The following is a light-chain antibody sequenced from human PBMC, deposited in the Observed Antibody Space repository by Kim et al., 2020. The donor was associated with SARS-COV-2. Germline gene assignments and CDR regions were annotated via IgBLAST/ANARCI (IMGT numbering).Light chain of an antibody. J-gene: IGKJ2*01. Sequence: DIQMTQSPSSLSASVGDSVTITCRASQGISNSLVWYQQKPGKAPKLLLYAASRLASGVPSRFSGSGFGTDYTLTITSLQPEDFATYYCQQYDSAPWYTFGQGTKLEI. CDR2: AAS. CDR3: QQYDSAPWYT. CDR1: QGISNS. V-gene: IGKV1-NL1*01.